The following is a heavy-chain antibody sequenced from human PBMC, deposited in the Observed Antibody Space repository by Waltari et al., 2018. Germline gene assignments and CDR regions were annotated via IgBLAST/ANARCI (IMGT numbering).Heavy chain of an antibody. V-gene: IGHV3-7*01. CDR2: IKEDESKI. CDR1: GFTFSNYW. CDR3: GRYKYTSALGD. Sequence: EVQLVESGGILVQPGGSLRLSCVASGFTFSNYWMAWVRQAPGKGLEWVANIKEDESKIDYVDSVKGRFTISRDNAKNSLYLQMNSLRVEDTALYYCGRYKYTSALGDWGQGTLVIVSS. J-gene: IGHJ4*02. D-gene: IGHD3-16*01.